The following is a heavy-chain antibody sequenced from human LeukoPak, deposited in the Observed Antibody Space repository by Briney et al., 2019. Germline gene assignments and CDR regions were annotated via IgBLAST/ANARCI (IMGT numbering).Heavy chain of an antibody. D-gene: IGHD2-15*01. CDR2: IYPSDSDT. V-gene: IGHV5-51*01. Sequence: GESLKISCKGSGYDFTSHWVGWVRQMPGKGLEWMGIIYPSDSDTRYSPSFQGQVTISADKSISTAYLQWSSLKASDTAIYYCARHWRYCSSDRCYPDYWGQGTLVTVSS. CDR1: GYDFTSHW. J-gene: IGHJ4*02. CDR3: ARHWRYCSSDRCYPDY.